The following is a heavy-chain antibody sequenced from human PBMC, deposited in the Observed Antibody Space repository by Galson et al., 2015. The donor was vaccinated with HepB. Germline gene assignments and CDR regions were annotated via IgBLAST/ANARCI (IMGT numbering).Heavy chain of an antibody. CDR3: AREAYSSSSKWFDP. J-gene: IGHJ5*02. V-gene: IGHV1-69*13. CDR1: GGTFSSYA. CDR2: IIPIFGTA. D-gene: IGHD6-6*01. Sequence: VKVSCKASGGTFSSYAISWVRQAPGQGLEWMGGIIPIFGTANYAQKFQGRVTITADKSTSTAYMELSSLRSEDTAVYYCAREAYSSSSKWFDPWGQGTLVTVSS.